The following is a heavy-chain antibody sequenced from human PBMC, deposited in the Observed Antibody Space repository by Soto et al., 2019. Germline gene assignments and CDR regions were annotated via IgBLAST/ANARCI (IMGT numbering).Heavy chain of an antibody. CDR2: ISAYNGNT. Sequence: ASVKVSCKASGYTFTRYYINWVRQAPGQGLEWMGWISAYNGNTNYAQKLQGRVTMTTDTSTSTAYMELRSLRSDDTAVYYCAILDSSGYMGAFDIWGQGTMVTGSS. J-gene: IGHJ3*02. CDR1: GYTFTRYY. D-gene: IGHD3-22*01. V-gene: IGHV1-18*01. CDR3: AILDSSGYMGAFDI.